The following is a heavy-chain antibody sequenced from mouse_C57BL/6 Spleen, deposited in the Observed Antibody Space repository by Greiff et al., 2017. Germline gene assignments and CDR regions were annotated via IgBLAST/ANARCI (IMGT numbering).Heavy chain of an antibody. D-gene: IGHD1-1*01. J-gene: IGHJ1*03. CDR1: GYTFTNYW. Sequence: VQLQQSGAELVRPGTSVKMSCKASGYTFTNYWIGWAKQRPGHGLEWIGDIYPGGGCTNYNEKFKGKATLTADKSSSTAYMQFSSLTTEDSAIYYCARAVYYGSSYWYFDVWGTGTTVTVSA. CDR3: ARAVYYGSSYWYFDV. CDR2: IYPGGGCT. V-gene: IGHV1-63*01.